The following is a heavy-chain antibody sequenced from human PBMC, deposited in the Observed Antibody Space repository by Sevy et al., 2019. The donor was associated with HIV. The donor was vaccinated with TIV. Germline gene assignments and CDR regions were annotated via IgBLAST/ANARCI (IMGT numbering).Heavy chain of an antibody. CDR3: AINSDYGMDA. CDR1: GLTFSNYW. Sequence: GGSLRLSCVVSGLTFSNYWMCWVRQAPGKGLEWVANINQNGSEIYSVDSVKGRFTFSRDNAKNSVYLQINSLRAEDTAVYYCAINSDYGMDAWGQGTTVTVSS. CDR2: INQNGSEI. V-gene: IGHV3-7*01. D-gene: IGHD4-4*01. J-gene: IGHJ6*02.